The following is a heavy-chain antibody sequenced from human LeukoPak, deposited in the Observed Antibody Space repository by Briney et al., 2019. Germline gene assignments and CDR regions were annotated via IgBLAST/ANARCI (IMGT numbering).Heavy chain of an antibody. Sequence: PGGPRRLSCAAPGFTFGNYGMHWVRQAPGKGLDWVAVIWYVGRNKYYADSVKGRFIISRENSKNTLYLQMNSLRAEDTAVYYCARDISGYYYFDYRGQGTLVTVSS. CDR1: GFTFGNYG. V-gene: IGHV3-33*01. J-gene: IGHJ4*02. CDR2: IWYVGRNK. CDR3: ARDISGYYYFDY. D-gene: IGHD3-22*01.